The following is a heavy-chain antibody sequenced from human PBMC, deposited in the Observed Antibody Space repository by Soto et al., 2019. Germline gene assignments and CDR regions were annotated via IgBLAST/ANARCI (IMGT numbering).Heavy chain of an antibody. CDR3: ARSTNFDY. V-gene: IGHV5-51*01. CDR1: GYGLTDYW. Sequence: EESRKISCSPSGYGLTDYWIGWVRQVPWKGLEWVGLIDPGDSDTRYSPSFQGHVTISVDKSTRTAYLQWSSLMASDTAIYYCARSTNFDYWGQGTLVTVSS. D-gene: IGHD2-2*01. CDR2: IDPGDSDT. J-gene: IGHJ4*02.